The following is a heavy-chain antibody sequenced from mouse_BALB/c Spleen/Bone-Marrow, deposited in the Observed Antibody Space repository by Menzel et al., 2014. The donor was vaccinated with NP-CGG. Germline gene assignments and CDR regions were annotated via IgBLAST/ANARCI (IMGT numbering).Heavy chain of an antibody. V-gene: IGHV14-1*02. Sequence: VQLKQSGAELVRPRALVKLSCKASGFNIKDYYMHWVKQRPEQGLEWIGWIDPENGNTIDDPKFQGKASITADTSSNTAFLQLSSLTSEDTAVYYCVAYYRYEYCFDYWGQGTTLTVSS. CDR3: VAYYRYEYCFDY. CDR2: IDPENGNT. CDR1: GFNIKDYY. D-gene: IGHD2-14*01. J-gene: IGHJ2*01.